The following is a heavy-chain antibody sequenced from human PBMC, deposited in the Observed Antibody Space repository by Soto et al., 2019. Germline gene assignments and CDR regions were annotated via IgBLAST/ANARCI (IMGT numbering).Heavy chain of an antibody. CDR3: AKGGGSPRDFAY. Sequence: GGSLRRSCTGSGFTFGNYGMHCVRQAPCKGLEWLASTSYDGNNKYYADSLKGRFTISIDNSKKMVYLQMTSLGPEDTAVYYCAKGGGSPRDFAYWRKVAPVTVS. D-gene: IGHD1-26*01. V-gene: IGHV3-30*18. J-gene: IGHJ4*02. CDR2: TSYDGNNK. CDR1: GFTFGNYG.